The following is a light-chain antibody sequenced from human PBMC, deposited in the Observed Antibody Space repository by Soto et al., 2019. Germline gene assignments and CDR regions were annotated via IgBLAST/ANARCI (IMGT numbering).Light chain of an antibody. Sequence: TQSPSSLSASVGDRVTITCRASQSISSYLNWYQHKPGQAPRLLISGALTRATGIPDRFSGSGSGTDFTLTISRLEPEDCAVYYCQLFGRSPTFGPGTKVHIK. J-gene: IGKJ3*01. CDR1: QSISSY. CDR3: QLFGRSPT. CDR2: GAL. V-gene: IGKV3-20*01.